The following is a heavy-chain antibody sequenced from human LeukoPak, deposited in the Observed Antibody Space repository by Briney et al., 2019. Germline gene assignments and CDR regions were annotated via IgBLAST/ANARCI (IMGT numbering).Heavy chain of an antibody. CDR1: GFTFGSYA. V-gene: IGHV3-23*01. Sequence: GGSLRLSCAASGFTFGSYAMSWVRQAPGKGLEWVSVISGSGGGTYYADSVKGRFTISRDNSKNTLYLQMNSLRAEDTAVYYCAKGGSSSWFDYWGQGTLVTVSS. CDR3: AKGGSSSWFDY. CDR2: ISGSGGGT. D-gene: IGHD6-13*01. J-gene: IGHJ4*02.